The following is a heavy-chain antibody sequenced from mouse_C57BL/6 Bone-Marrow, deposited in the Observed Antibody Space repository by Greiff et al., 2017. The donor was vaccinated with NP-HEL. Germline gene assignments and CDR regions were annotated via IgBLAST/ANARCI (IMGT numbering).Heavy chain of an antibody. V-gene: IGHV14-4*01. CDR2: IDPENGDT. CDR3: TTYDYGSSYGFAY. CDR1: GFNIKDDY. J-gene: IGHJ3*01. Sequence: VQLQQSGAELVRPGASVKLSCTASGFNIKDDYMHWVKQRPEQGLEWIGWIDPENGDTEYDSKFQGRATITADTSSNTAYLQLSSLTSDDTAVYYCTTYDYGSSYGFAYWGQGTLVTVSA. D-gene: IGHD1-1*01.